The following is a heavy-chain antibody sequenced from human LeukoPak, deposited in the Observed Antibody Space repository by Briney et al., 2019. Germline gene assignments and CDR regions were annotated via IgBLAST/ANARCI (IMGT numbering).Heavy chain of an antibody. D-gene: IGHD3-3*01. J-gene: IGHJ6*03. CDR2: FDPEDGET. CDR3: ATVGRVFGVVPYYYYYMDV. V-gene: IGHV1-24*01. Sequence: ASVKVSCKVSGYTLTELSMHWVRQAPGKGLEWMGGFDPEDGETIYAQKFQGRVTMTEDTSTDTAYMELSSLRSEDTAVYYCATVGRVFGVVPYYYYYMDVWGKGTTVTVSS. CDR1: GYTLTELS.